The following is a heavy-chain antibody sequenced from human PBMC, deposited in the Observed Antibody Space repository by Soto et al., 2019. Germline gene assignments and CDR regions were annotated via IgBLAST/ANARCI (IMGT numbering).Heavy chain of an antibody. Sequence: GASVKVSCKASGGTFSTYTMRWVRQAPGQGLEWMGGIIPMFGTTTYAENFQGRVTITADESTSTTYMELTSLRSEDTAVYYCTRDLYYFDSSAYYGHNWFDPWGQGTLVTVSS. D-gene: IGHD3-22*01. CDR1: GGTFSTYT. CDR3: TRDLYYFDSSAYYGHNWFDP. V-gene: IGHV1-69*13. J-gene: IGHJ5*02. CDR2: IIPMFGTT.